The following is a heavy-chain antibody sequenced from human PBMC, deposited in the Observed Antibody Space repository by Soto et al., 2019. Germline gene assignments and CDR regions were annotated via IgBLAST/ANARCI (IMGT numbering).Heavy chain of an antibody. J-gene: IGHJ4*02. V-gene: IGHV3-23*01. CDR3: AKDRRAGGNSAFYFDF. Sequence: GSLRLSCAASGLKFSNYAMSWVRQAPGKGLEWVSLISATGGGTYYADSVKGRFTISRDNSHNTLYLQVHSLTAEDTAVYYCAKDRRAGGNSAFYFDFWGQGAQVTVS. D-gene: IGHD3-16*01. CDR2: ISATGGGT. CDR1: GLKFSNYA.